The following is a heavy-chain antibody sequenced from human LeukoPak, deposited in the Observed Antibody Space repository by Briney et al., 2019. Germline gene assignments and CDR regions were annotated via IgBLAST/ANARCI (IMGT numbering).Heavy chain of an antibody. CDR3: ASGSTSCYFCYFDY. J-gene: IGHJ4*02. D-gene: IGHD2-2*01. V-gene: IGHV3-23*01. CDR2: ISGSGGST. Sequence: GGTLRLSCAASGFTFSSYGMSWVRQAPGKGLEWVSAISGSGGSTYYADSVKGRFTISRDNSKNTLYLQMNSLRAEDTAVYYCASGSTSCYFCYFDYWGQGTLVTVSS. CDR1: GFTFSSYG.